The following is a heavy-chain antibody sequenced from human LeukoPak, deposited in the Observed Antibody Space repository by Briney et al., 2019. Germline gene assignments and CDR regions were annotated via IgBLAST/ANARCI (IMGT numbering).Heavy chain of an antibody. D-gene: IGHD3-22*01. Sequence: PGRSLRLSCAASGFTFDDYAMHWVRQAPGEGLEWVSGISWNSGSIGYADSVKGRFTISRDNAKNSLYLQMNSLRAEDTALYYCATAGGGYYDSSGYLDYWGQGTLVTVSS. J-gene: IGHJ4*02. CDR3: ATAGGGYYDSSGYLDY. CDR2: ISWNSGSI. CDR1: GFTFDDYA. V-gene: IGHV3-9*01.